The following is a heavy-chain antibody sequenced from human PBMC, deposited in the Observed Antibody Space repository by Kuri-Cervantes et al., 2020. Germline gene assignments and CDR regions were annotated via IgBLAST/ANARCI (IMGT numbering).Heavy chain of an antibody. CDR1: GYFISSGYY. J-gene: IGHJ4*02. Sequence: SQTLSLTCAVAGYFISSGYYWGWIRQPPGKGLEWIATIYHSGSTYYSPSLNSRVTISVDTSKNQFSLTLTSVTAADTAVYYCARRRFTMVRGVVITSDGFELWGQATLVTVSS. D-gene: IGHD3-10*01. V-gene: IGHV4-38-2*01. CDR3: ARRRFTMVRGVVITSDGFEL. CDR2: IYHSGST.